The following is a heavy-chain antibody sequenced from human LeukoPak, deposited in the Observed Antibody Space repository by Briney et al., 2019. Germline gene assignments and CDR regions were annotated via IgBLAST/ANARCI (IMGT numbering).Heavy chain of an antibody. D-gene: IGHD4-23*01. Sequence: KTSETLSLTCAVSGGSISSSSYYWGWIRQPPGKGLEWIGSIYYSGSTYYNPSLKSRVTISVDTSKNQFSLKLSSVTAADTAVYYCARPSYGGDFDYWGQGTLVTVSS. CDR2: IYYSGST. V-gene: IGHV4-39*01. CDR1: GGSISSSSYY. CDR3: ARPSYGGDFDY. J-gene: IGHJ4*02.